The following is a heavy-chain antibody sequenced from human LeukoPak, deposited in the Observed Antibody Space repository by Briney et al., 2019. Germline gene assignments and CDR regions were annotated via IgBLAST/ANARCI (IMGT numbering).Heavy chain of an antibody. CDR3: ARRVVVAATNDY. CDR2: ISAYNGDT. D-gene: IGHD2-15*01. CDR1: GYTFSSNG. V-gene: IGHV1-18*01. J-gene: IGHJ4*02. Sequence: GASVKISCKASGYTFSSNGITWVRQAPGQGLELMGWISAYNGDTNYAQKLQGRVTMTTDTSTSTAYMELRSLRSDDTAVYYCARRVVVAATNDYWGQGTLVTVSS.